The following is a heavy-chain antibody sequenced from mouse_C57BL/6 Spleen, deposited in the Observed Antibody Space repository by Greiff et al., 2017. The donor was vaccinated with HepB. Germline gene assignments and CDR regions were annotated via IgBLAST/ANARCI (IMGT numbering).Heavy chain of an antibody. J-gene: IGHJ4*01. V-gene: IGHV5-6*02. D-gene: IGHD2-1*01. CDR2: ISSGGSYT. Sequence: EVKLVESGGDLVKPGGSLKLSCAASGFTFSSYGMSWVRQTPDKRLEWVATISSGGSYTYYPDSVKGRFTISRDNAKNTLYLQMSSLKSEDTAMYYCARNYGNYYAMDYWGQGTSVTVSS. CDR3: ARNYGNYYAMDY. CDR1: GFTFSSYG.